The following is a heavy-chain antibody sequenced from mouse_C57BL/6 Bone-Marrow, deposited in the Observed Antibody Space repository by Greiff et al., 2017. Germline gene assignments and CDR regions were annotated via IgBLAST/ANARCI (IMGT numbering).Heavy chain of an antibody. D-gene: IGHD2-5*01. J-gene: IGHJ2*01. CDR2: INPYNGGT. CDR3: ARSGYSNHGYFDY. CDR1: GYTFTDYY. V-gene: IGHV1-19*01. Sequence: VQLQQSGPVLVKPGASVKMSCKASGYTFTDYYMNWVKQSHGKSLEWIGVINPYNGGTSYNQKFKGKATLTVDKSSSTAYMEINSLTSEDSAVYYCARSGYSNHGYFDYWGQGTTLTVSS.